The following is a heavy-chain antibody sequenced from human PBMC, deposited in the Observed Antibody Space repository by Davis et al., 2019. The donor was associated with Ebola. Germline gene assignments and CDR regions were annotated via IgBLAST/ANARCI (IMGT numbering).Heavy chain of an antibody. CDR1: GFTFSSYS. V-gene: IGHV3-48*01. Sequence: GGSLRLSCAASGFTFSSYSMNWVRQAPGKGLEWVSYISSSSSTIYYADSVKGRFTISRDNAKNSLYLQMNSLRTEDTALYYCAKDSYDSSGYYCDYWGQGTLVTVSS. D-gene: IGHD3-22*01. CDR3: AKDSYDSSGYYCDY. CDR2: ISSSSSTI. J-gene: IGHJ4*02.